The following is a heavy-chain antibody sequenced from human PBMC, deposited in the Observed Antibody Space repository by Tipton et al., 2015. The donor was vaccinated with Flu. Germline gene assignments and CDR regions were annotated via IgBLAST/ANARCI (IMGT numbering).Heavy chain of an antibody. Sequence: SLRLSCAASGFSFNNYWMNWVREAPGKGLEWVANIKEDGSEKYYVDSVKGRFTISRDNTKNSLYLQMNSLRAEDTAVYYCGRDRGKYYDSSGFSYSDFWGQGTLVTTSS. V-gene: IGHV3-7*01. J-gene: IGHJ4*02. CDR3: GRDRGKYYDSSGFSYSDF. CDR1: GFSFNNYW. CDR2: IKEDGSEK. D-gene: IGHD3-22*01.